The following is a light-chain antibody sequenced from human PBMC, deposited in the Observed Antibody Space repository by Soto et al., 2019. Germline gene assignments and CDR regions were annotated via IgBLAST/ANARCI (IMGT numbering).Light chain of an antibody. CDR2: NTN. CDR1: SGSVSISYY. CDR3: LLYVGSGVWV. Sequence: QAVVTQEPPFSVSPGGTVTLTCGLSSGSVSISYYPSWYQQTPGQAPRTLIYNTNTRSSGVPDRFSGSILGNRAALTITGAQAEDESDYYCLLYVGSGVWVFGGGTKLTVL. V-gene: IGLV8-61*01. J-gene: IGLJ3*02.